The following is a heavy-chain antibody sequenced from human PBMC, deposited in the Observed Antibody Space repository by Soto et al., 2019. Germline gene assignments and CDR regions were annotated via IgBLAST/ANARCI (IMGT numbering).Heavy chain of an antibody. CDR2: ISASNGNT. D-gene: IGHD6-13*01. CDR3: ARSGRSWNLREFDY. V-gene: IGHV1-18*01. J-gene: IGHJ4*02. CDR1: GYTFATYG. Sequence: QVPLVQSGAEGKKPGASVKVSCKASGYTFATYGFSWVRQAPGPGLEWMGWISASNGNTNYAQKLRGRVTMTTDTSTSTAYMELRSLRSDDTAVFYCARSGRSWNLREFDYWGQGTLVTVSS.